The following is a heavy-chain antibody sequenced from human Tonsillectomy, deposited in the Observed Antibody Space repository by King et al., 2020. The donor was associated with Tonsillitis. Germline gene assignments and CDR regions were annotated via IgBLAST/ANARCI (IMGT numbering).Heavy chain of an antibody. D-gene: IGHD4-17*01. Sequence: VQLQESGPGLVKPSQTLSLTCTVSGDSVTSGSYPWSWIRQPAGMGLEWIGRIYDSGNTNYNPSLQSRLTMSVDTSKNQFSLSLSSVSAADTAVYYCARGEGYGLYVGPFDIWGQGTLVTVSS. V-gene: IGHV4-61*02. CDR1: GDSVTSGSYP. J-gene: IGHJ3*02. CDR3: ARGEGYGLYVGPFDI. CDR2: IYDSGNT.